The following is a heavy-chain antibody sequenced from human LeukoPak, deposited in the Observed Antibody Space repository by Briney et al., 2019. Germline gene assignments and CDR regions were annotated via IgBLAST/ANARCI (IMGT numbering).Heavy chain of an antibody. J-gene: IGHJ6*02. CDR3: ATDTRPKVRYYYGMDV. V-gene: IGHV1-8*01. Sequence: ASVKVSCKASGYTFTSYDINWVRQATGQGLEWMGWMNPNSGNTGYAQKFQGRVTMTRNTSISTAYMELSSLRSEDTAVYYCATDTRPKVRYYYGMDVWGQGTTVTVSS. D-gene: IGHD4/OR15-4a*01. CDR2: MNPNSGNT. CDR1: GYTFTSYD.